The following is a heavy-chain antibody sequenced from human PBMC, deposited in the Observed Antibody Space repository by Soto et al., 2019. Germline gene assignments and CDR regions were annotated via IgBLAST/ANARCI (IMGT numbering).Heavy chain of an antibody. CDR3: ARSGIPATALLYYYGMDV. CDR1: GFTFSSYA. J-gene: IGHJ6*02. V-gene: IGHV3-30-3*01. Sequence: HPGGSLRLSCAASGFTFSSYAMHWVRQAPGKGLEWVAVISYDGSNNYYADSVKGRFTISRDNSKNTLYLQMNSLRAEDTAVYYCARSGIPATALLYYYGMDVWGQGTTVTVSS. CDR2: ISYDGSNN. D-gene: IGHD2-2*01.